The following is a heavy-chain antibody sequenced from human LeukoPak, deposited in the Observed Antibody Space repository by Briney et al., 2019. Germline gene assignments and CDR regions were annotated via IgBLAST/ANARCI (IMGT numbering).Heavy chain of an antibody. J-gene: IGHJ6*02. D-gene: IGHD6-19*01. V-gene: IGHV4-34*01. CDR2: INHSGST. CDR1: GGSFSGYY. CDR3: ARVARSGWYYYYGMDV. Sequence: ASETLSLTCAVYGGSFSGYYWSWVRQPPGKGLEWIGEINHSGSTNYNPSLKSRVTISVDTSKNQFSLKLSSVTAADTAVYYCARVARSGWYYYYGMDVWGQGTTVTVSS.